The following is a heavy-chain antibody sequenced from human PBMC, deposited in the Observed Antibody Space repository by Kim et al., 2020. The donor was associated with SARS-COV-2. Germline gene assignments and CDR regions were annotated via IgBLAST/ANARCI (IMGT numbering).Heavy chain of an antibody. CDR3: ARGKVAAAGLIDY. Sequence: GGSLRLSCAASGFTFSSYSMNWVRQAPGKGLEWVSYISSSSSTIYYADSVKGRFTISRDNAKYSLYLQMNSLRAEDTAVYYCARGKVAAAGLIDYWGQGTLVTVSS. D-gene: IGHD6-13*01. J-gene: IGHJ4*02. CDR1: GFTFSSYS. V-gene: IGHV3-48*04. CDR2: ISSSSSTI.